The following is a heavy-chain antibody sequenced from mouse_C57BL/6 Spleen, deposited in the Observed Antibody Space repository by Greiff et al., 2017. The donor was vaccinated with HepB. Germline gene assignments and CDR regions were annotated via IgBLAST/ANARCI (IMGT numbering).Heavy chain of an antibody. D-gene: IGHD2-13*01. J-gene: IGHJ3*01. CDR1: GYTFTSYW. CDR2: IHPNSGST. CDR3: ARSGSYDGGYRFAY. V-gene: IGHV1-64*01. Sequence: QVQLQQPGAELVKPGASVKLSCKASGYTFTSYWMHWVKQRPGQGLEWIGMIHPNSGSTNYNEKFKSKATLTVDKSSSTAYMQLSSLTSEDSAVYYCARSGSYDGGYRFAYWGQGTLVTVSA.